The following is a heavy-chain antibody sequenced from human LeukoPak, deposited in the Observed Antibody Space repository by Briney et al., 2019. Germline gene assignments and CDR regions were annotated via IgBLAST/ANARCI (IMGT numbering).Heavy chain of an antibody. CDR1: GFIFSNYG. V-gene: IGHV3-33*01. CDR3: ARDPSLRVTLDY. J-gene: IGHJ4*02. D-gene: IGHD4-4*01. CDR2: IWYDGSNK. Sequence: GGSLRLSCAASGFIFSNYGMHWVRQAPGKGLEWMAVIWYDGSNKYYADSVKGRFTISRDNSKNMLYLEMNSLRAEDTAVYYCARDPSLRVTLDYWGQGTLVTVSS.